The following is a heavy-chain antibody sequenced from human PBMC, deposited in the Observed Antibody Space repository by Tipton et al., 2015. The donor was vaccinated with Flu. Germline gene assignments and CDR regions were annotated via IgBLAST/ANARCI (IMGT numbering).Heavy chain of an antibody. J-gene: IGHJ4*02. Sequence: TLSLTCTVSGGSISSYYWSWFRQPPGKGLGWIGYIYYSGSTNYNPSLKSRVTISVDTSKNQFSLKLSSVTAADTAVYYCARVRSGWSYYFDYWGQGTLVTVSS. D-gene: IGHD6-19*01. CDR2: IYYSGST. V-gene: IGHV4-59*01. CDR1: GGSISSYY. CDR3: ARVRSGWSYYFDY.